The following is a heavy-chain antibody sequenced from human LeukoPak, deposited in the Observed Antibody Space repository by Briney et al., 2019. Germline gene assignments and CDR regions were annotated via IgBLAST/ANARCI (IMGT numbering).Heavy chain of an antibody. Sequence: SETLSLTCAVYGGSFSGYYWSWIRQPPGKGLEWIGEINHSGSTNYNPSLKSRVTISVDTSKNQFSLKLSSVTAADTAVYYCASLRVYDSSGYDDYWGQGTLVTVSS. J-gene: IGHJ4*02. CDR1: GGSFSGYY. V-gene: IGHV4-34*01. D-gene: IGHD3-22*01. CDR2: INHSGST. CDR3: ASLRVYDSSGYDDY.